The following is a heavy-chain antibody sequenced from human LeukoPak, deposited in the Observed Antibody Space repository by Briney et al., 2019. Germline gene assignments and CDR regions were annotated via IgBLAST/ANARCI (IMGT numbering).Heavy chain of an antibody. D-gene: IGHD2-15*01. CDR2: IRYDGSNK. Sequence: GGSLRLSCAASGFTFSSYGMHWVRQAPGKGLEWVAFIRYDGSNKYYADSVKGRFTISRDNSKNTLYLQMNSLRAEDTAVYYCAREDLSPLPLLTPSPPDSGGSCVWGKGTTVTVSS. J-gene: IGHJ6*04. CDR1: GFTFSSYG. V-gene: IGHV3-30*02. CDR3: AREDLSPLPLLTPSPPDSGGSCV.